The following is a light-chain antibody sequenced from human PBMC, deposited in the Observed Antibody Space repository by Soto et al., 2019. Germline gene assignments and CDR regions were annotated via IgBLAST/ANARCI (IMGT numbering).Light chain of an antibody. CDR1: QSISSW. J-gene: IGKJ1*01. CDR2: EAS. CDR3: QQYNGNSRT. Sequence: DIQMTQSPSTLSASVGDRVTITCRASQSISSWLAWYQQKPGIAPKLLIYEASTLNSGVPSRFSGSGSGTEFTLTSSRLQPDDFATYYCQQYNGNSRTFGQGTKVEIK. V-gene: IGKV1-5*03.